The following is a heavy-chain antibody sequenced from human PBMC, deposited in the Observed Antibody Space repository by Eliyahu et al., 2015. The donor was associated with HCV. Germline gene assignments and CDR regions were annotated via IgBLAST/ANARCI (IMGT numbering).Heavy chain of an antibody. V-gene: IGHV4-34*01. CDR3: AGGLWDTYYYGMDV. J-gene: IGHJ6*02. CDR1: GGSFSGYY. D-gene: IGHD5-18*01. Sequence: QVQLQQWGAGLLKPSETLSLTCAVYGGSFSGYYWSWIXQPPGKGLEWXGEINHSGSTNYNPSLKSRVTISVDTSKNQFSLKLSSVTAADTAVYYCAGGLWDTYYYGMDVWGQGTTVTVSS. CDR2: INHSGST.